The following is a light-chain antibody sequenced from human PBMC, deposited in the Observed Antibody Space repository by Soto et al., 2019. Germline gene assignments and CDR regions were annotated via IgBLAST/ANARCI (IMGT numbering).Light chain of an antibody. CDR2: GAS. J-gene: IGKJ2*01. Sequence: IVLTQSPGTLSLSPGERATLSCRASQSVSSTYIAWYQQIPGQAPRLLIYGASSRATGIPDRFSGSGSGTDFTLTISRLEPEDFAVYFCQQYGRSPPFAFGQGTKVEIK. CDR1: QSVSSTY. V-gene: IGKV3-20*01. CDR3: QQYGRSPPFA.